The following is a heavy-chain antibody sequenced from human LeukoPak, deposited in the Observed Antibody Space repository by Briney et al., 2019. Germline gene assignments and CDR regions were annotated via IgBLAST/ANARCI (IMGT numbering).Heavy chain of an antibody. D-gene: IGHD1-26*01. CDR3: ARTSGTMNWFDP. V-gene: IGHV3-33*01. CDR1: GFTFSSYG. CDR2: IWYDGSNK. Sequence: GGSLRLSCAASGFTFSSYGMHWVRQAPGKGLEWVAVIWYDGSNKYYADSVKGRFTISRDNSKNTLYLQMNSLRAEDTAVYYCARTSGTMNWFDPWGQGTLVTVSS. J-gene: IGHJ5*02.